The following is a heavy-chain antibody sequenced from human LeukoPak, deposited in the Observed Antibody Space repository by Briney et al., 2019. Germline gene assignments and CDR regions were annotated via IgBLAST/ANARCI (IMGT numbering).Heavy chain of an antibody. V-gene: IGHV4-39*07. Sequence: PSETLCLTCTVSGGSLTSSSYYWGWIRQPPQKGLEWTGSIYYSGSTYYSPSLKSRVTISLDTSKNQFSLKLRSVTAADTAVYFCARGGPPGYYYDYYMDVWGKGTTVTVSS. J-gene: IGHJ6*03. CDR3: ARGGPPGYYYDYYMDV. CDR1: GGSLTSSSYY. CDR2: IYYSGST.